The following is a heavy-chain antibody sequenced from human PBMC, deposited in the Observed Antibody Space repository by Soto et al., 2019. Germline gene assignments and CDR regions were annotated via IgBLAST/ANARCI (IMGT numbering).Heavy chain of an antibody. D-gene: IGHD1-26*01. CDR3: AARRIVGATSFFDI. CDR2: IVVGSGNT. Sequence: QMQLVQSGPEVKKPGTSVKVSCKASGFTITSSAVQWVRQARGQRLEWIGWIVVGSGNTNYAQKFQERVTITRDMSTSTAYMELSSLRSEDTAVYYCAARRIVGATSFFDIWGQGTMVTVSS. CDR1: GFTITSSA. J-gene: IGHJ3*02. V-gene: IGHV1-58*01.